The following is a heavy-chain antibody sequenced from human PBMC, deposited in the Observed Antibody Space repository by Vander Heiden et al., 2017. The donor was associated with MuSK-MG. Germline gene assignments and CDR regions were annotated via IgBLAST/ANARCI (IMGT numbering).Heavy chain of an antibody. D-gene: IGHD7-27*01. V-gene: IGHV3-49*03. CDR3: TRELGRYYYYGMDV. CDR1: GFTFGDYA. J-gene: IGHJ6*02. Sequence: EVQLVESGGGLVQPGRSLRLSCTASGFTFGDYAMSWFRQGPGKGLEWVGFIRSKAYGGTTEYAASVKGRFTISRDDSKSIAYLQMNSLKTEDTAVYCCTRELGRYYYYGMDVWGQGTTVTVSS. CDR2: IRSKAYGGTT.